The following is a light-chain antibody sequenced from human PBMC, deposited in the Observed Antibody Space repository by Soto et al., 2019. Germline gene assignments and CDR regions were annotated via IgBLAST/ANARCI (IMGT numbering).Light chain of an antibody. CDR1: QSVSSSY. CDR3: QQYGSSPPIT. Sequence: IVLTHSPGTLSLSPWEIGALSCRASQSVSSSYLAWYQQKPGQAPRLLIYGASSRATGIPDRFSGSGSGTEFTLTISSLQSEDFAVYYCQQYGSSPPITLGQGTRLEIK. J-gene: IGKJ5*01. CDR2: GAS. V-gene: IGKV3-20*01.